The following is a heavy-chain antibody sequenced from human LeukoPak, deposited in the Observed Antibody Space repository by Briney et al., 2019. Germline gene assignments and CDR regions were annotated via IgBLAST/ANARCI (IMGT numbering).Heavy chain of an antibody. CDR3: ARESSSSWWGDAFDI. D-gene: IGHD6-13*01. J-gene: IGHJ3*02. Sequence: GASVKDSCKASGGTFSSYAISWVRQAPGQGLEWMGGIIPIFGTANYAQKFQGRVTITADKSTSTAYMELSSLRSEDTAVYYCARESSSSWWGDAFDIWGQGTMVTVSS. V-gene: IGHV1-69*06. CDR1: GGTFSSYA. CDR2: IIPIFGTA.